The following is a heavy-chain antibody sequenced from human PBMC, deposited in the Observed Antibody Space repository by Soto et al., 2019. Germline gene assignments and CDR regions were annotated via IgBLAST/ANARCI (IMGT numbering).Heavy chain of an antibody. CDR3: AYGGSCDY. Sequence: GGSLRLSCAASGFSFNTYEMNWVRQAPGKGLEWVSYISTSGSTIYYADSVKGRFTISRDNGRNSLYLQMNSLRAEDTAVYYCAYGGSCDYWGQGTQVTVSS. CDR1: GFSFNTYE. J-gene: IGHJ4*02. CDR2: ISTSGSTI. V-gene: IGHV3-48*03. D-gene: IGHD1-26*01.